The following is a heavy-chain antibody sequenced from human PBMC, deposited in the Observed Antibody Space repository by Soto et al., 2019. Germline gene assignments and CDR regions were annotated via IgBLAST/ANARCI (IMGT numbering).Heavy chain of an antibody. CDR1: GGSISSSDYY. D-gene: IGHD6-19*01. CDR2: ISNSGST. Sequence: KPSETLSLTCTVSGGSISSSDYYWSWIRQHPGKGLEWIGYISNSGSTYSNPSLESRVTIPLDTSKNQFSLRLTSLTAADTAVYYCARDLGSEQWFFDSWGQGTLVTVSS. V-gene: IGHV4-31*03. CDR3: ARDLGSEQWFFDS. J-gene: IGHJ4*02.